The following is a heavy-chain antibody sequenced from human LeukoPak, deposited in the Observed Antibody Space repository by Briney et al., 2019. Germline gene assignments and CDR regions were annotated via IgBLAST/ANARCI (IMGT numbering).Heavy chain of an antibody. J-gene: IGHJ4*02. V-gene: IGHV3-66*04. D-gene: IGHD3-22*01. CDR3: AKLRSGYYRLFDY. CDR1: GFAVSSNY. Sequence: GGSLRLSCAASGFAVSSNYMSWVRQAPGKGLEWVSFIYSAGSTYYADSVKGRFTISRDNSKNTLYLQMNSLRAEDTAVYYCAKLRSGYYRLFDYWGQGTLVTVSS. CDR2: IYSAGST.